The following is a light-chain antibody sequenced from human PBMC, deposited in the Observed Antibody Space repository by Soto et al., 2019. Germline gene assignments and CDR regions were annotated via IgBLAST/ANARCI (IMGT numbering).Light chain of an antibody. CDR3: QHRSDWPPRLT. J-gene: IGKJ4*01. CDR1: RRFGTY. CDR2: DAS. Sequence: EIVLQPSPATLPLSPGKRATLSWGASRRFGTYFAWYQHKPGQPPRLLIYDASSRATGIPARFSGSGSGTDFTLTISSLEPEDFAVYYCQHRSDWPPRLTFGGGTKVEIK. V-gene: IGKV3-11*01.